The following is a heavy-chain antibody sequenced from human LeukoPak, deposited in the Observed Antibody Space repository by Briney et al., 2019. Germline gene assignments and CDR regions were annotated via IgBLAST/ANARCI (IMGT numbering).Heavy chain of an antibody. V-gene: IGHV3-53*01. CDR3: ARGDGYNFFDY. J-gene: IGHJ4*02. D-gene: IGHD5-24*01. Sequence: IYVGGATYYADSVKGRFTISRDNSENTLYLQMKSLRAEDTAVYYCARGDGYNFFDYWGQGTLVTVPS. CDR2: IYVGGAT.